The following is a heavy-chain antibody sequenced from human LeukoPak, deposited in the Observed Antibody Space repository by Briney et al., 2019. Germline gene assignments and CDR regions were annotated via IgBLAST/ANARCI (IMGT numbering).Heavy chain of an antibody. CDR3: AKRFNSSGWYAYFDY. CDR2: ISGSGGST. Sequence: PGGSLRLSCAASGFTFSSYAMSWVRQAPGKGLEWVSAISGSGGSTYYADSVKGRFTISRDNSKNTLYLQVNSLRAEDTAVYYCAKRFNSSGWYAYFDYWGQGTLVTVSS. CDR1: GFTFSSYA. V-gene: IGHV3-23*01. J-gene: IGHJ4*02. D-gene: IGHD6-19*01.